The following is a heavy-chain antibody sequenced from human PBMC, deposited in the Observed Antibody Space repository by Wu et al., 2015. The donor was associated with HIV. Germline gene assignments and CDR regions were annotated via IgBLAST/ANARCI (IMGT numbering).Heavy chain of an antibody. CDR2: FNAEDGET. CDR3: TTGITVLRGVAPYFDY. J-gene: IGHJ4*02. D-gene: IGHD3-10*01. Sequence: QVHLMQFGAEVKKPGSSVKVSCKASGDGFTSYAVSWVRQAPGQGLEWMGGFNAEDGETIYAQKFQGRVIMTEDISTDTAYMELSSLRSEDTAVYYCTTGITVLRGVAPYFDYWGQGRLVVVSS. CDR1: GDGFTSYA. V-gene: IGHV1-24*01.